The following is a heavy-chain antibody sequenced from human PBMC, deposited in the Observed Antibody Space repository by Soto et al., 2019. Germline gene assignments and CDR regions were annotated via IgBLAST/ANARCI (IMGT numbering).Heavy chain of an antibody. CDR3: ARGVRLGELSQDAFDI. J-gene: IGHJ3*02. V-gene: IGHV5-51*01. Sequence: PGESLKISCKGSGYSFTGYWIGWVRQMPGKGPEWMGIIYPGDSDTRYSPSFQGQVTISADKSITTAYLQWSSLKASDTAMYYCARGVRLGELSQDAFDIWGQGTMVTVSS. CDR2: IYPGDSDT. CDR1: GYSFTGYW. D-gene: IGHD3-16*02.